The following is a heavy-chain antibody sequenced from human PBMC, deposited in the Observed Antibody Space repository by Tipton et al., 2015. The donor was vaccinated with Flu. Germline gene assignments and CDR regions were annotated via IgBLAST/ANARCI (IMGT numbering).Heavy chain of an antibody. CDR2: IYNGGNP. V-gene: IGHV4-31*03. CDR3: ARVGWQQPSPYY. J-gene: IGHJ4*02. Sequence: TLSLTCTVSGASISSNGYYWTWIRQHPGEGLEWIGYIYNGGNPAYNSSLKSRVSISIDTSKNQFSLNMRSVTAADTAVYYCARVGWQQPSPYYWGQGTSVTVSS. D-gene: IGHD6-13*01. CDR1: GASISSNGYY.